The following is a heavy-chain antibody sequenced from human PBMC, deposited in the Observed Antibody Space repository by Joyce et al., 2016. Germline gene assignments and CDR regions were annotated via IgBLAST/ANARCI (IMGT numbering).Heavy chain of an antibody. D-gene: IGHD2/OR15-2a*01. CDR2: LFYLGNT. V-gene: IGHV4-39*01. Sequence: QLQLQESGPGLVKPSETLSLTCAVSGGPIRRDCYNWAWIRQPPGKGLEWVGILFYLGNTYYNPSLKSRVTISLDTSKNHFSLKLSSVTAADTAVYYCARHGESILYYFYGMDVWGQGTTVTVSS. CDR3: ARHGESILYYFYGMDV. CDR1: GGPIRRDCYN. J-gene: IGHJ6*02.